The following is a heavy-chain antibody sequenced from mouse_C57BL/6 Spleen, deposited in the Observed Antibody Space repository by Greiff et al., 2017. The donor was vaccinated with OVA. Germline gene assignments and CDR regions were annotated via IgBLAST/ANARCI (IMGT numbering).Heavy chain of an antibody. CDR1: GFTFSSYG. D-gene: IGHD2-1*01. CDR2: ISSGGSYT. V-gene: IGHV5-6*01. CDR3: ARPYGNYPYYYAMDY. Sequence: EVQLVESGGDLVKPGGSLKLSCAASGFTFSSYGMSWVRQTPDKRLEWVATISSGGSYTSYPDSVKGRFTISRDNAKNTLYLQMSRLKSEDTAMYYCARPYGNYPYYYAMDYWGQGTSVTVSS. J-gene: IGHJ4*01.